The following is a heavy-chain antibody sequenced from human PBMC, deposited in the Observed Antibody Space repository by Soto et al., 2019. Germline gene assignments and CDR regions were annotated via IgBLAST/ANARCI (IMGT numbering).Heavy chain of an antibody. V-gene: IGHV1-18*01. CDR3: AREMAAAGTSHAFDI. Sequence: ASVKVSCKASGYTFTSYGISWVRQAPGQGLEWMGWISAYNGNTNYAQKLQGRVTMTTDTSTSTAYMELRSLRSDDTAVYYCAREMAAAGTSHAFDIWGQGTMLTVSS. CDR1: GYTFTSYG. J-gene: IGHJ3*02. D-gene: IGHD6-13*01. CDR2: ISAYNGNT.